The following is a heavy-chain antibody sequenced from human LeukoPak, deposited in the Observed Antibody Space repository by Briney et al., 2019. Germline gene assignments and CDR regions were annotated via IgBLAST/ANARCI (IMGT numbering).Heavy chain of an antibody. D-gene: IGHD1-26*01. Sequence: GESLRLSCAASGFTFSSYWMTWLRQAPGKGLEWVANIRQDGSEKYYVDSVKGRFTISRDNAKNSLYLQMNSLRAEDTAVYYCASRDGSYGYWGQGTLVTVSS. V-gene: IGHV3-7*01. J-gene: IGHJ4*02. CDR1: GFTFSSYW. CDR2: IRQDGSEK. CDR3: ASRDGSYGY.